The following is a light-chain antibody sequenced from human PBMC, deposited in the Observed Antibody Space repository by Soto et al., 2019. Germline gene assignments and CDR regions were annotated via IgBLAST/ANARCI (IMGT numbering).Light chain of an antibody. CDR2: EGT. J-gene: IGLJ1*01. Sequence: QSVLTQPASVSGSPGQSITISCTGTSSDVGSYNLVSWYQQHPGKAPKLMIYEGTKRPSGVSDRFSGSRSGNTASLTISGLQAEDYADYYCCSYASISTYVFGTGTNVTVL. CDR1: SSDVGSYNL. V-gene: IGLV2-23*01. CDR3: CSYASISTYV.